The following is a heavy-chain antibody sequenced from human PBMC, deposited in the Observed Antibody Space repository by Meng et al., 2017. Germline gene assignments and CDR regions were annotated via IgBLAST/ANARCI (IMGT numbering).Heavy chain of an antibody. CDR2: ISSSSSYI. CDR1: GFTFSSYS. V-gene: IGHV3-21*04. J-gene: IGHJ4*02. D-gene: IGHD5-12*01. Sequence: GGSLRLSCAASGFTFSSYSRNWVRKAPGTGLEWVSSISSSSSYIYYAYSVKGRFTISRENAKNSLYLQMNSLRAEDTAVYCCAKHSGYDVGYWGQGTLVTVSS. CDR3: AKHSGYDVGY.